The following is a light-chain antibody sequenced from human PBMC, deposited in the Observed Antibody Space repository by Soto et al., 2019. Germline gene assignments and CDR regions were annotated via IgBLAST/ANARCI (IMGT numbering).Light chain of an antibody. CDR3: QQYGGSPRT. Sequence: DIVLTQSPGTLSLSPGEGATLSCRASQSINSFLAWYQHRRGQAPRLLIHGASNRATGIPDRFSGSGSGPDFTLTISRLEPEDFAVYYRQQYGGSPRTFGQGTKVDIK. J-gene: IGKJ1*01. CDR2: GAS. CDR1: QSINSF. V-gene: IGKV3-20*01.